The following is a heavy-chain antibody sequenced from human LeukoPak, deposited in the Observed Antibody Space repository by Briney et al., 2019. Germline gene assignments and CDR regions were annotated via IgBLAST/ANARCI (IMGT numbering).Heavy chain of an antibody. D-gene: IGHD6-19*01. CDR3: AKHSDASGSYYFDY. J-gene: IGHJ4*02. CDR2: ISGTGGTT. V-gene: IGHV3-23*01. CDR1: GFTFSNYA. Sequence: GGSLRLSCAASGFTFSNYAMSWVRQAPGKGLEWVSSISGTGGTTYYAESVKGRFLISRDNSKNTLYLRRSSLRVEDTARYFCAKHSDASGSYYFDYWGQGILVTVSS.